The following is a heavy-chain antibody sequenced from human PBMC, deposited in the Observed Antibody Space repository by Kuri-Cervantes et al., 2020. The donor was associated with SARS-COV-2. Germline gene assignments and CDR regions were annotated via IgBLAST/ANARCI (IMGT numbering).Heavy chain of an antibody. CDR2: INPNSGGT. CDR3: ARDRGYDILTGYYSFDY. CDR1: GYTFTGYY. J-gene: IGHJ4*02. V-gene: IGHV1-2*02. D-gene: IGHD3-9*01. Sequence: ASVKVSCKASGYTFTGYYMHWVRQAPGQGLERMGWINPNSGGTNYAQKIQGRVTMTRDTSISTAYMELSRLRSDDTAVYYCARDRGYDILTGYYSFDYWGQGTLVTVSS.